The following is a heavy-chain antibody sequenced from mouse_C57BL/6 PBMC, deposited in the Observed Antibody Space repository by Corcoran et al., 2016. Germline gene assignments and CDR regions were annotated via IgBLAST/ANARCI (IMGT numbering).Heavy chain of an antibody. CDR2: INTYSGVP. J-gene: IGHJ3*01. D-gene: IGHD4-1*01. CDR3: ARGGTASWFAY. Sequence: QIQLVQSGPELKRPGETVKISCKASGYTFTTYGMSWVKQAPGKGLKWMGWINTYSGVPTYADDFKGRFAFSLETSASTAYLQINNLKNEDTATYFCARGGTASWFAYWGQGTLVTVSA. CDR1: GYTFTTYG. V-gene: IGHV9-3*01.